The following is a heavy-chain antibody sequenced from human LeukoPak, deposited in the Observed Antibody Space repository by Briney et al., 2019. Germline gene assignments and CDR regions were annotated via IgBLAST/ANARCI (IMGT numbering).Heavy chain of an antibody. CDR2: SYYSGST. Sequence: SSEPLSLTCTVSGVSISSYYWSWIRQPPGKGLEWIGYSYYSGSTNYNPSLKRRVTISVDTSKNQFSLKLSSVTAADTAVYYCARDVYKYNSSGSRAFDIWGQGTMVTVSS. CDR3: ARDVYKYNSSGSRAFDI. D-gene: IGHD3-22*01. V-gene: IGHV4-59*01. J-gene: IGHJ3*02. CDR1: GVSISSYY.